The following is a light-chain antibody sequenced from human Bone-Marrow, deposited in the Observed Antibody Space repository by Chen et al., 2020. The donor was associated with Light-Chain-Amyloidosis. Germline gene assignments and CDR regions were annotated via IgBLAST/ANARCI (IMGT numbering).Light chain of an antibody. CDR3: QSADSSGTYEVI. J-gene: IGLJ2*01. CDR1: DLPTKY. CDR2: RDT. Sequence: SYELTQPPSVSVSLGQPAITTCPGEDLPTKYAYWYQQKPGQTPVLAIHRDTERPSGISERFSGSSSGTTATLTISGVQAEDEADYHCQSADSSGTYEVIFGGGTKLTVL. V-gene: IGLV3-25*03.